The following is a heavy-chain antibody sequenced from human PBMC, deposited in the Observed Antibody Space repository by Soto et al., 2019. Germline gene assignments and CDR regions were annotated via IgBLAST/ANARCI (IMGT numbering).Heavy chain of an antibody. Sequence: LRLSCAASGFTFSDYWMHWVRQAPGKGLEWVSRIKRDGSTTNYADSVKGRFTISRDNAKNTLYLEMNSLRVEDTADYYCARGAINYYYMDVWDKGTTVTVSS. V-gene: IGHV3-74*01. CDR2: IKRDGSTT. CDR3: ARGAINYYYMDV. J-gene: IGHJ6*03. CDR1: GFTFSDYW.